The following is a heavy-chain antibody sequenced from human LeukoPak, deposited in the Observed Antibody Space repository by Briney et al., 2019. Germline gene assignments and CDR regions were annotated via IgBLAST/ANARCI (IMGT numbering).Heavy chain of an antibody. Sequence: SETLSLTCTVSGGSISSSSYYWGWIRQPPGKGLEWIGSIYYSGSTYYNPSLKSRVTISVGTSKNQFSLKLSSVTAADTAVYYCAGTYYYDSSGYYHYSLWGQGTLVTVSS. CDR3: AGTYYYDSSGYYHYSL. CDR2: IYYSGST. CDR1: GGSISSSSYY. J-gene: IGHJ4*02. V-gene: IGHV4-39*07. D-gene: IGHD3-22*01.